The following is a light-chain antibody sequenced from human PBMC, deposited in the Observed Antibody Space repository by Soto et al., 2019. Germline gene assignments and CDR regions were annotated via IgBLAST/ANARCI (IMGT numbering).Light chain of an antibody. CDR1: QDIAIY. J-gene: IGKJ5*01. Sequence: IQLTQSPPSLSASVGDRVTITCRASQDIAIYLAWYQQKPGEAPKLLIHAASTLHGGVPSRFSGSGSGTEFSFNITSLQPEDVATYYCQQYDDLPITFGQGTRLEIK. CDR2: AAS. V-gene: IGKV1-9*01. CDR3: QQYDDLPIT.